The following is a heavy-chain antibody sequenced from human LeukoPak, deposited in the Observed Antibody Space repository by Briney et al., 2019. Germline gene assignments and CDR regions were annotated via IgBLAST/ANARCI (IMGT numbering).Heavy chain of an antibody. CDR2: IYTSGST. V-gene: IGHV4-61*02. CDR3: ASIDTAMVDNYYYGVDV. D-gene: IGHD5-18*01. CDR1: GGSISSGSYY. J-gene: IGHJ6*02. Sequence: PSQTLSLTCTVSGGSISSGSYYWSWIRHPAGKGLEWIGRIYTSGSTNYNPSLKSRVTISVDTSKNQFSLKLSSVTAADTAVYYCASIDTAMVDNYYYGVDVWGQGTTVTVSS.